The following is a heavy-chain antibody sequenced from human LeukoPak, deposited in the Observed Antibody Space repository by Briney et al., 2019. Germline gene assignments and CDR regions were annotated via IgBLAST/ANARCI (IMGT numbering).Heavy chain of an antibody. Sequence: PGGPLRLSCAVSGITVSNYGMSWVRQAPGKGLEWVAGSGSGGSTHYADPVKGRFTISRDNPRNTLYLQMNSLRPEDTAVYFCAKRGVVIRVILVGFHKEAYYFDSWGQGALVTVSS. CDR3: AKRGVVIRVILVGFHKEAYYFDS. D-gene: IGHD3-22*01. CDR2: SGSGGST. J-gene: IGHJ4*02. CDR1: GITVSNYG. V-gene: IGHV3-23*01.